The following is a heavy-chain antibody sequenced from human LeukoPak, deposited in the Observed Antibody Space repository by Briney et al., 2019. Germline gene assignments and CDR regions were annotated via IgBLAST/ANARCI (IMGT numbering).Heavy chain of an antibody. D-gene: IGHD3-10*01. CDR3: ARLDVYYSGSGSYMDV. V-gene: IGHV1-18*01. CDR1: GYTFTSYG. Sequence: ASVKVSCKASGYTFTSYGISWVRQAPGQGLEWMGWISAYNGNTNYAQKLQGRITMTTDTSTSTAYMELRSLRSDDTAVYYCARLDVYYSGSGSYMDVWGKGTTVTISS. J-gene: IGHJ6*03. CDR2: ISAYNGNT.